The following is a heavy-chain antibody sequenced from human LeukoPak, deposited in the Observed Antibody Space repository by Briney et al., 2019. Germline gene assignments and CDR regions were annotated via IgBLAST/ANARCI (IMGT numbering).Heavy chain of an antibody. Sequence: GGSLRLSCAASGFTFSSYAMSWVRQAPGKGLEWVSDISGSGSSTYYADSVKGRFTISRDTSKDTQYLQMNSLRAEDTGTYYCAKTHYDLLDVWGQGTTVTVSS. CDR2: ISGSGSST. CDR1: GFTFSSYA. D-gene: IGHD5-12*01. V-gene: IGHV3-23*01. J-gene: IGHJ6*02. CDR3: AKTHYDLLDV.